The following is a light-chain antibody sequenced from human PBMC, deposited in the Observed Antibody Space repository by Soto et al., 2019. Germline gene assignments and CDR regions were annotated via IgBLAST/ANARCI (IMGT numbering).Light chain of an antibody. CDR1: QGISSY. CDR3: QQYNPYSPWT. CDR2: ASS. V-gene: IGKV1-9*01. Sequence: DIQLPQSPSSLSAAVGDSVTITCRASQGISSYLAWYQQKPGKAPKLLIYASSTLQSGVPSRFSGSGSGTEFTLTISGLQPDDFATYYCQQYNPYSPWTFGQGTKVDI. J-gene: IGKJ1*01.